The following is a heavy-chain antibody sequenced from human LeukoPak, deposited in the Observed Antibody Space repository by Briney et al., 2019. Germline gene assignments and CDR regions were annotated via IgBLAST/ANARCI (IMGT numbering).Heavy chain of an antibody. Sequence: PGGSLRLSCAASGFTFSSYDMHWVRQATGKGLEWVSAIGTAGDTYYPGSVKGRFTISRENAKNSLYLQMNSLRAEDTAVYYCATRRPNYPFDYWGQGTLVTVSS. CDR1: GFTFSSYD. D-gene: IGHD3-10*01. CDR2: IGTAGDT. CDR3: ATRRPNYPFDY. V-gene: IGHV3-13*01. J-gene: IGHJ4*02.